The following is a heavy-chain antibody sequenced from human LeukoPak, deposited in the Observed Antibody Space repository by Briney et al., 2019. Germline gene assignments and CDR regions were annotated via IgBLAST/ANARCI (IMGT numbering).Heavy chain of an antibody. V-gene: IGHV1-46*01. D-gene: IGHD1-26*01. Sequence: ASVKVSCKASGYTFTGYYMHWVRQAPGQGLEWMGIINPSGGSTSYAQKFQGRVTMTRDMSTSTVYMELSSLRSEDTAVYYCARDGNSGSQIDYWGQGTLVTVSS. CDR1: GYTFTGYY. J-gene: IGHJ4*02. CDR2: INPSGGST. CDR3: ARDGNSGSQIDY.